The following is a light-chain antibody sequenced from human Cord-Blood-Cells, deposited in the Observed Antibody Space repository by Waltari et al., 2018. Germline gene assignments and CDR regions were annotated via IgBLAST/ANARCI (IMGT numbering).Light chain of an antibody. J-gene: IGLJ2*01. V-gene: IGLV2-23*02. CDR2: EVS. CDR3: CSYAGSSTYVV. CDR1: SSDVGSYNL. Sequence: QSALTQPASVSGSPGQSITISCTGTSSDVGSYNLVSCYPQHPGKAPKLMIYEVSKRPAWVSNRFSRSKAGNTASLTISGLQAEDEADYYCCSYAGSSTYVVFGGGTKLTVL.